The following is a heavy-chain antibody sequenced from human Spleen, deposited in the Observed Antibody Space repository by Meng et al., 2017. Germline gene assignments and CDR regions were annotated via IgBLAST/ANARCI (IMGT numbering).Heavy chain of an antibody. V-gene: IGHV1-2*06. CDR1: GYPFTAYW. J-gene: IGHJ4*02. CDR3: VRDEDISAAGKLFGDY. Sequence: QGQLCGAGAEVKNPGASVKVSCKPSGYPFTAYWLHWVRQAPGQGLDWMGRIDPRSGDTQYAQKFQGRVTMTRDTSISTTYMELSRLRSDDTAVYYCVRDEDISAAGKLFGDYWGQGTLVTVSS. CDR2: IDPRSGDT. D-gene: IGHD6-13*01.